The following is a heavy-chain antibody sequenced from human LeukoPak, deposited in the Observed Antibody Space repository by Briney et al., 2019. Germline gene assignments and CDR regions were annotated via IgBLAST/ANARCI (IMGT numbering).Heavy chain of an antibody. CDR1: GGSISSHY. Sequence: SETLSLTCTVSGGSISSHYWSWIRQPPGKGLEWIGYIYYSGSTTYNPSLKSRVTVSVGTSKNQFSLKLTSVTAADTAVYYCARDLYSGDAFGIWGQGTMVTVSS. D-gene: IGHD5-18*01. V-gene: IGHV4-59*11. CDR2: IYYSGST. CDR3: ARDLYSGDAFGI. J-gene: IGHJ3*02.